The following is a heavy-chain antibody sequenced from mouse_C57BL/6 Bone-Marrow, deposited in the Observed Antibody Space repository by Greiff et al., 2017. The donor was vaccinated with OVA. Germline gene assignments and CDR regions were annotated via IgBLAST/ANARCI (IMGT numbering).Heavy chain of an antibody. D-gene: IGHD2-5*01. CDR1: GYAFTNYL. V-gene: IGHV1-54*01. CDR2: INPGSGGT. CDR3: ARWSNFWYFDV. J-gene: IGHJ1*03. Sequence: QVQLQQSGAELVRPGTSVKVSCKASGYAFTNYLIEWVKQRPGQGLEWIGVINPGSGGTNYNEKFKGKATLTADKSSSTAYMQLSSLTSEDSAVYFCARWSNFWYFDVWGTGTTVTVSS.